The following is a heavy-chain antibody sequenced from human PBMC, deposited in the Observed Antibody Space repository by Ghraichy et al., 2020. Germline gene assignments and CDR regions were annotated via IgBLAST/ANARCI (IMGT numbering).Heavy chain of an antibody. CDR1: GGSFSGYY. CDR2: INHSGST. J-gene: IGHJ4*02. D-gene: IGHD3-3*01. V-gene: IGHV4-34*01. CDR3: ARPNDFWSGYYTV. Sequence: PLSLTCAVYGGSFSGYYWSWIRQPPGKGLEWIGEINHSGSTNYNPSLKSRVTISVDTSKNQFSLKLSSVTAADTAVYYCARPNDFWSGYYTVWGQGTLVNVSS.